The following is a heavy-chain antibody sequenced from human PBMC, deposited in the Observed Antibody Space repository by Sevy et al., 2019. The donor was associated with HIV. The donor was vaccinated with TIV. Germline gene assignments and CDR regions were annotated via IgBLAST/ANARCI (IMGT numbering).Heavy chain of an antibody. CDR1: GFSFSTYW. D-gene: IGHD3-22*01. CDR3: AKGNSGSFDY. J-gene: IGHJ4*02. CDR2: IKQDESEK. V-gene: IGHV3-7*01. Sequence: GGSLRLSCAASGFSFSTYWMHWVRQAPGKGLEWVANIKQDESEKYYAASVKGRFTISRDNAKNSVYLEMNSLRPEDTAIYYCAKGNSGSFDYWGQGTLGTVSS.